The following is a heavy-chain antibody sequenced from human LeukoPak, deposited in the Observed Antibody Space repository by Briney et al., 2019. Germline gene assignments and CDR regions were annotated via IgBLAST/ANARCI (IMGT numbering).Heavy chain of an antibody. D-gene: IGHD2-15*01. J-gene: IGHJ4*02. CDR3: ARERCSGGSCYQDY. CDR2: IYTSGST. V-gene: IGHV4-61*02. Sequence: SETLSLTCTVSGGSVGSAGYYWSWIRQPAGKGLEWIGRIYTSGSTNYNPSLKSRVTMSVDTSKNQFSLKLSSVTAADTAVYYCARERCSGGSCYQDYWGQGTLVTVSS. CDR1: GGSVGSAGYY.